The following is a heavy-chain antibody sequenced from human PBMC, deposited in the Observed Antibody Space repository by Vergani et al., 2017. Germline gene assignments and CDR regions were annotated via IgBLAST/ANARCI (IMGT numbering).Heavy chain of an antibody. Sequence: QVQLVESGGGVVQPGGSLRLSCVASGFSVSNSGMHWVRQTPGKGLEWVAFIQYDGSDIFYADFVEGRFTISRDNSKNSLYLHMNSLRPEDTAVYYCGRDLSSGSMTFYRGSGYESKWALDYWGQGTLVTVSS. CDR2: IQYDGSDI. D-gene: IGHD3-22*01. CDR3: GRDLSSGSMTFYRGSGYESKWALDY. V-gene: IGHV3-30*02. J-gene: IGHJ4*02. CDR1: GFSVSNSG.